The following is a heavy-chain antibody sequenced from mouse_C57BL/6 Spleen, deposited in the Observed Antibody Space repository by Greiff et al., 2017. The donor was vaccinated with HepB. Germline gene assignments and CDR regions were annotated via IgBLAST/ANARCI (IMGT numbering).Heavy chain of an antibody. D-gene: IGHD1-1*02. Sequence: EVKLQESGGGLVKPGGSLKLSCAASGFTFSDYGMHWVRQAPEKGLEWVAYISSGSSTIYYADTVKGRFTISRDNAKNTLFLQMTSLRSEDTAMYYCARLAMANYFDYWGQGTTLTVSS. V-gene: IGHV5-17*01. CDR1: GFTFSDYG. CDR2: ISSGSSTI. J-gene: IGHJ2*01. CDR3: ARLAMANYFDY.